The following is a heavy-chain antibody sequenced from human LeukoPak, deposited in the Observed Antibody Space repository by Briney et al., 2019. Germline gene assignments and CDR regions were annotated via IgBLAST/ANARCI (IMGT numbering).Heavy chain of an antibody. J-gene: IGHJ4*02. CDR2: IKQDGSQK. D-gene: IGHD2-21*02. V-gene: IGHV3-7*02. CDR3: ARNRDWAFDY. Sequence: GGSLRLSCAASGFTFSRFWMSWVRQAPGKGLEWVANIKQDGSQKYYVDSVKGRFTISRDNAKNSLYLQMNSLRVEDTAVYYCARNRDWAFDYWGQGSLVTVSS. CDR1: GFTFSRFW.